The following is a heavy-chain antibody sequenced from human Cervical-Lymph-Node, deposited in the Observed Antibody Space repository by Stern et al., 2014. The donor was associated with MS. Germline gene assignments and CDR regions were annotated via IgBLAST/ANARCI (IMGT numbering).Heavy chain of an antibody. CDR2: VSSNGGST. D-gene: IGHD2-2*01. CDR3: VKDGHCSSTSCYGGFHY. V-gene: IGHV3-64D*06. J-gene: IGHJ4*02. Sequence: EVQLVESGGGLVQPGGSLRISCSASGFTFSGYAMHWVRQAPGKGLEYVSAVSSNGGSTYYADSVKGRFTISRDNSKNTMYLQMSSLRDEDTAVYYCVKDGHCSSTSCYGGFHYWGQGTLVTVSS. CDR1: GFTFSGYA.